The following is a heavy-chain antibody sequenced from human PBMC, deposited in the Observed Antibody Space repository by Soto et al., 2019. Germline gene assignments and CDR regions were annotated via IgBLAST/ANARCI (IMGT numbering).Heavy chain of an antibody. CDR3: ARGRHQLLYNWFDP. Sequence: GWSLRLSCAASGFTFSSYSMNWVRQAPGKGLEWVSSISSSSSYIYYADSVKGRFTISRDNAKNSLYLQMNSLRAEDTAVYYCARGRHQLLYNWFDPWGQGTLVTVSS. CDR2: ISSSSSYI. J-gene: IGHJ5*02. V-gene: IGHV3-21*01. D-gene: IGHD2-2*01. CDR1: GFTFSSYS.